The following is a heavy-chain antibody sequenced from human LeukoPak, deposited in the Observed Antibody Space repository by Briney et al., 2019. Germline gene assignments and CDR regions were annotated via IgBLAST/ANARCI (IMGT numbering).Heavy chain of an antibody. CDR1: GGSISSSSYY. J-gene: IGHJ4*02. Sequence: SETLSLTCTVSGGSISSSSYYWGWIRQPPGKGLEWIGIIYYSGSTYYNPSLKSRVTISINTSKNQFSLKLSSVTAADTAVYYCARLIRSDFDYWGQGTLVTVSS. D-gene: IGHD3-16*01. V-gene: IGHV4-39*01. CDR2: IYYSGST. CDR3: ARLIRSDFDY.